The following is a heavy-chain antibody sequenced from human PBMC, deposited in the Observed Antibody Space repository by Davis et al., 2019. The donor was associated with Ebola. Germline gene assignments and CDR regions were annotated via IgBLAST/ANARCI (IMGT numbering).Heavy chain of an antibody. J-gene: IGHJ4*02. CDR2: ISSGSTTL. V-gene: IGHV3-48*02. D-gene: IGHD2-2*01. CDR1: GFSFSRYD. CDR3: ARSLGDIVLVPAALVPDF. Sequence: GGSLRLSCVASGFSFSRYDINWVRQAPGKGLEWVSHISSGSTTLKYADSVKGRFTISRDNAKNSLYLQMNSLRDEDTAVYYCARSLGDIVLVPAALVPDFWGQGTLVTVSS.